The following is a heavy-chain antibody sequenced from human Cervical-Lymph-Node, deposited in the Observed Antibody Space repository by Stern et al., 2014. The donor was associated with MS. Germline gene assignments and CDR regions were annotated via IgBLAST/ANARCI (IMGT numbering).Heavy chain of an antibody. D-gene: IGHD6-19*01. CDR2: IRSKANSYAT. J-gene: IGHJ4*02. CDR1: GFTFSGSP. Sequence: EVQLVESGGGLVQPGGSLKLSCAVSGFTFSGSPMHWVRHPSGKGLEWVGRIRSKANSYATAYAASVKGRFTISRDDSRNTAYLQMNSLKTEDTAVYYCARSTSGWYDYWGQGTLVTVSS. CDR3: ARSTSGWYDY. V-gene: IGHV3-73*01.